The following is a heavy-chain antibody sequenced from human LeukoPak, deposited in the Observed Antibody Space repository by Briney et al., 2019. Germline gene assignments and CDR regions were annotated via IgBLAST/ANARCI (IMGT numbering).Heavy chain of an antibody. V-gene: IGHV3-23*01. D-gene: IGHD5-18*01. Sequence: GGSPRLSCAASGFTFSSYAMSWVRQAPGKGLEWVSAISGSGGSTYYADSVKGRFTISRDNSKNTLYLQMNSLRAEDTAVYYCAKGSINRGYSPLDYWGQGTLVTVSS. CDR1: GFTFSSYA. CDR2: ISGSGGST. CDR3: AKGSINRGYSPLDY. J-gene: IGHJ4*02.